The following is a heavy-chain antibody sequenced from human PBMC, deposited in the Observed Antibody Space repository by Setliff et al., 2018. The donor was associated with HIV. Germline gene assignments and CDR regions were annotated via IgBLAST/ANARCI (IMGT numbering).Heavy chain of an antibody. CDR1: TFSVSEYA. J-gene: IGHJ5*02. CDR2: VSNTGRRT. Sequence: PGGSLRLSCAASTFSVSEYAMSWVRQAPGKGLEWVSAVSNTGRRTFYADSVKGRFTISKDNFENVVYLQMNSLRAEDTAVYYYASSGSGSYINWFGPWGQGTLVTVSS. CDR3: ASSGSGSYINWFGP. D-gene: IGHD3-10*01. V-gene: IGHV3-23*05.